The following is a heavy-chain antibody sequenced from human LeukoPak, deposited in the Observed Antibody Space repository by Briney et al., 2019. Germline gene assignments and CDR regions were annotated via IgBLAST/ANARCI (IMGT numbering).Heavy chain of an antibody. CDR3: ASRKLGNDY. CDR2: FYHGGST. Sequence: SETLSLTCTVSGYSISTGYYWDWIRQPPGKGLEWIGTFYHGGSTYYSPSLKSRVTISADTSQNQFSLKLSSVTAADTAVYYCASRKLGNDYWGQGTLVTVSS. D-gene: IGHD7-27*01. CDR1: GYSISTGYY. J-gene: IGHJ4*02. V-gene: IGHV4-38-2*02.